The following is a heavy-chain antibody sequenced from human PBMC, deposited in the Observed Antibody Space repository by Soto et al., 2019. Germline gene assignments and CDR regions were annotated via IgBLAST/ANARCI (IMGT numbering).Heavy chain of an antibody. CDR3: AKQRAGAGSYFDY. CDR2: VSGSGVTT. J-gene: IGHJ4*02. Sequence: PGGSLRLSCTASGLTFGDNAMSWFRQAPGKGLEWVSSVSGSGVTTYYADSVKGRFTISRDNSKNTLNLQMSSLRAEDTAVYYCAKQRAGAGSYFDYWGPGT. CDR1: GLTFGDNA. D-gene: IGHD3-10*01. V-gene: IGHV3-23*01.